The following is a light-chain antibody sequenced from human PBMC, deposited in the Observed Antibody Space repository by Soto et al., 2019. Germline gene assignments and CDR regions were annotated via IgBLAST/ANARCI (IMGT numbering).Light chain of an antibody. J-gene: IGKJ1*01. V-gene: IGKV3-20*01. Sequence: EVVLTQSPGTLSLSPGERATLSCRASHSISSSYLAWYQQKPGQAPRLLISGASSRATGIPDRFSGNGSGTDFTLTIRRLEPEDFAVYYCQQYDSTPRWTFGQGTKVEIK. CDR1: HSISSSY. CDR3: QQYDSTPRWT. CDR2: GAS.